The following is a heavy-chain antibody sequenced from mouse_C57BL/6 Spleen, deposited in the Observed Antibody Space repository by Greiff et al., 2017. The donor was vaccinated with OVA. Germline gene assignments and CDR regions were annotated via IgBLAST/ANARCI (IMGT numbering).Heavy chain of an antibody. CDR3: ARGAY. CDR2: IYPGSGNT. V-gene: IGHV1-76*01. J-gene: IGHJ3*01. Sequence: VQLQQSGAELVRPGASVKLSCKASGYTFTDYYINWVKQRPGQGLEWIARIYPGSGNTYYNEKFKGKATLTAEKSASTAYMQLSSLTSEDSAVDFCARGAYWGQGTLVTVSA. CDR1: GYTFTDYY.